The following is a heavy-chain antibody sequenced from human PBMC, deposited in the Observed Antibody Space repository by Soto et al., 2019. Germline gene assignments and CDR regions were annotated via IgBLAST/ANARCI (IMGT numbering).Heavy chain of an antibody. Sequence: GGSLRLSCAASGFTFSNAWINWVRQAPGKGLEWVGRIKSKTDGGTTDFAAPVKGRFAISRDDSKDMVYLQMNSLKTEDTGLYYCTTDSYSPMIVARFDYWGHGTLVPVSS. D-gene: IGHD3-22*01. V-gene: IGHV3-15*07. CDR1: GFTFSNAW. J-gene: IGHJ4*01. CDR3: TTDSYSPMIVARFDY. CDR2: IKSKTDGGTT.